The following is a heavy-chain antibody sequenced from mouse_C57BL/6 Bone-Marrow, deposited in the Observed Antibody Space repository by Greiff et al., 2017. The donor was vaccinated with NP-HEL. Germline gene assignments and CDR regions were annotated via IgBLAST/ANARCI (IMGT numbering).Heavy chain of an antibody. CDR1: GYTFTSYW. V-gene: IGHV1-61*01. CDR3: ASWSHWYFDV. CDR2: IYPSDSET. Sequence: QVQLKESGAELVRPGSSVKLSCKASGYTFTSYWMDWVKQRPGQGLEWIGNIYPSDSETHYNQKFKDKATLTVDKSSSTAYMQLSSLTSEDSAVYYCASWSHWYFDVWGTGTTVTVSS. J-gene: IGHJ1*03.